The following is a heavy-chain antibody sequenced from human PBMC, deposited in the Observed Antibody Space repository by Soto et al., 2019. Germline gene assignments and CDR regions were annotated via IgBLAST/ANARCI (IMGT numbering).Heavy chain of an antibody. V-gene: IGHV4-59*01. CDR3: ARTSPGGNPTYYFDY. J-gene: IGHJ4*02. CDR1: GGSISSYY. Sequence: SETLSLTCTVSGGSISSYYWSCIRQPPGKGLEWIGYIYYSDSTNYNPSLKIRVTISVDTSKNQFSLNLISVTAADTAVYYCARTSPGGNPTYYFDYWGQGTLVAVSS. CDR2: IYYSDST. D-gene: IGHD2-15*01.